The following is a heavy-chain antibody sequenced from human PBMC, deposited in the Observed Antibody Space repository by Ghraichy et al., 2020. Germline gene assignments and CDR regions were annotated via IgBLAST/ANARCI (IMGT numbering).Heavy chain of an antibody. V-gene: IGHV3-21*01. CDR2: ISSSSSYI. CDR1: GFTFSSYS. CDR3: ASICSGGSCYPRGGFDY. Sequence: GGSLRLSCAASGFTFSSYSMNWVRQAPGKGLEWVSSISSSSSYIYYADSVKGRFTISRDNAKNSLYLQMNSLRAEDTAVYYCASICSGGSCYPRGGFDYWGQGTLVTVSS. D-gene: IGHD2-15*01. J-gene: IGHJ4*02.